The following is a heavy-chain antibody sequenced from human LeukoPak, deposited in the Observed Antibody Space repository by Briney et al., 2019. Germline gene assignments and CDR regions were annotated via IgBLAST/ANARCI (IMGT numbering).Heavy chain of an antibody. V-gene: IGHV3-30*02. D-gene: IGHD3-22*01. Sequence: GGSLRLSCGASGFTFSSYGMHWVRQAPVKGLEWVAFIRYDGSNKYYADSVKGRFTISRDNSKNTLYMQVNSLRVEDTAIYYCARIRSGYYYDYWGQGTLITVSS. CDR1: GFTFSSYG. CDR3: ARIRSGYYYDY. CDR2: IRYDGSNK. J-gene: IGHJ4*02.